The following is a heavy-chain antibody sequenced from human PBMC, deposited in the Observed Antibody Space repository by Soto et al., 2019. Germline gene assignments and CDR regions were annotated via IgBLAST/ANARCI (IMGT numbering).Heavy chain of an antibody. V-gene: IGHV3-74*01. CDR3: ARVAPLVGFDY. Sequence: TGGSLRLSCAASGFTFSNYWMHWVRQAPEKGLVWVSRINTDGSSTNYADSVKGRFTISRDNAKNTLYLQMNSLRAEDTAVYYCARVAPLVGFDYWGQGTLVTVSS. D-gene: IGHD6-6*01. J-gene: IGHJ4*02. CDR2: INTDGSST. CDR1: GFTFSNYW.